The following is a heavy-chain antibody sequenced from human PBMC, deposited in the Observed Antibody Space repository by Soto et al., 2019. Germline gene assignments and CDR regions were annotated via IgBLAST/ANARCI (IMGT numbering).Heavy chain of an antibody. J-gene: IGHJ4*02. V-gene: IGHV1-8*01. D-gene: IGHD2-21*02. Sequence: QVQVVQSRAEVKKPGASVKVSCKTSGYTFTDYDINWVRQAPGQGLEWMGWVSPDNGNAGYAQHFQGRVPLTSDTSISTAYMELRSLTSEDTAVYYCEVTTGYWGQGAMGTVSA. CDR2: VSPDNGNA. CDR1: GYTFTDYD. CDR3: EVTTGY.